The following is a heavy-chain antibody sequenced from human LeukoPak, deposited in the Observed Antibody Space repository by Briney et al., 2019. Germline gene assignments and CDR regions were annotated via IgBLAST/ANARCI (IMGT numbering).Heavy chain of an antibody. CDR2: MNPNSGNT. V-gene: IGHV1-8*01. CDR3: ARGGKNGVTTVTPFDY. Sequence: ASVKVSCKASGYTFTNYDIIWVRQATGQGLEWMGWMNPNSGNTGYAQKFQGRVTMTRDTSISTAYMELSSLRSEDTAVYYCARGGKNGVTTVTPFDYWGQGTLVTVSS. D-gene: IGHD4-17*01. J-gene: IGHJ4*02. CDR1: GYTFTNYD.